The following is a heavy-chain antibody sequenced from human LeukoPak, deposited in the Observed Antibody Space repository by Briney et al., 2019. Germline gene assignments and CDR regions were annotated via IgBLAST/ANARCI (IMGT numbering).Heavy chain of an antibody. CDR3: ARASGYWYYGSGRITHFDY. V-gene: IGHV4-39*07. Sequence: PSETLSLTCTVSGGSISSSSYYWGWIRQPPGKGLEWIGSIYYSGSTYYNPSLKSRVTISVDTSKNQFSLKLSSVTAADTAVYYCARASGYWYYGSGRITHFDYWGQGTLVTVSS. CDR2: IYYSGST. CDR1: GGSISSSSYY. J-gene: IGHJ4*02. D-gene: IGHD3-10*01.